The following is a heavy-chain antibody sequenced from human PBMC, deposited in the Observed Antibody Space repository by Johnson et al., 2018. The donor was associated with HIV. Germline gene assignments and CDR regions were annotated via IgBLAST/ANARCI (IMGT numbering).Heavy chain of an antibody. CDR1: GFTFSRYA. V-gene: IGHV3-30-3*02. Sequence: QVQLMESGGGVVQPGRSLRLSCAASGFTFSRYAMHWVRQAPGKGLAWVAVISYDGSNKYYSDSVKGRFTISRDNSKNTLYLQMNSLRAEDTAVYYCAKYRQQLVRSAFDIWGQGTMVTVSS. J-gene: IGHJ3*02. CDR2: ISYDGSNK. D-gene: IGHD6-13*01. CDR3: AKYRQQLVRSAFDI.